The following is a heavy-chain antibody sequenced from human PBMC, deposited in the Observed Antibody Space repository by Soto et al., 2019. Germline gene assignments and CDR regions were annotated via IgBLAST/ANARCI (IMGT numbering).Heavy chain of an antibody. CDR3: ALVYSGSSWFFDY. D-gene: IGHD6-13*01. J-gene: IGHJ4*02. CDR2: FDPEDGET. Sequence: GASVKVSCKVSGYTLTELSMHWVRQAPGKGLEWMGGFDPEDGETIYAQKFQGRVTMTEDTSTDTAYMELSSLRSEDTAAYYCALVYSGSSWFFDYWGQGTLVTVSS. CDR1: GYTLTELS. V-gene: IGHV1-24*01.